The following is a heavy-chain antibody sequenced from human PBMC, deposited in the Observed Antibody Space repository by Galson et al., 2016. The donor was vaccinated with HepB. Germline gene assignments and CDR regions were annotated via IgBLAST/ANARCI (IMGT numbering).Heavy chain of an antibody. CDR2: MHYSGNT. D-gene: IGHD3-10*01. CDR3: TRHRTNNYGAGSPFDP. CDR1: DDSISGSTYY. Sequence: SETLSLTCIVSDDSISGSTYYWAWIRQPPGKGLEWIGSMHYSGNTQYNPSLKSRVTISVDTSKNQFSLKLSSVSAADTAVYPCTRHRTNNYGAGSPFDPWGQGTLVTVSS. V-gene: IGHV4-39*01. J-gene: IGHJ5*02.